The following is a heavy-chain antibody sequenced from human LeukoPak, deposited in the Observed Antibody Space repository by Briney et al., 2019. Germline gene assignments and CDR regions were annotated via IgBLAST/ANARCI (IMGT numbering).Heavy chain of an antibody. CDR1: GYTFTGYY. J-gene: IGHJ5*02. V-gene: IGHV1-2*02. CDR3: ARATMIVDNWFDP. D-gene: IGHD3-22*01. Sequence: ASVKVSCKASGYTFTGYYMHWVRQAPGQGLEWMGWINPNSGGTNYAQKFQGRVTMTRDTSISTGYMELSRLRSDDTAVYYCARATMIVDNWFDPWGQGTLVTVSS. CDR2: INPNSGGT.